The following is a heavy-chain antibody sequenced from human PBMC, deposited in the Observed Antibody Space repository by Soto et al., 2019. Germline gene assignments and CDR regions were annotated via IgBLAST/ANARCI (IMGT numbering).Heavy chain of an antibody. CDR3: AMGIFWMPAGLFDY. Sequence: SQTLSLTCDISGDSVSSNRATWNWTRQSPSRGLEWLGRTYYRSKWYNDYALSVKSRATIKSDTSRTQFSLQLNSVTPEDTAVYYCAMGIFWMPAGLFDYWGQGTLVTVSS. V-gene: IGHV6-1*01. CDR1: GDSVSSNRAT. CDR2: TYYRSKWYN. J-gene: IGHJ4*02. D-gene: IGHD3-3*01.